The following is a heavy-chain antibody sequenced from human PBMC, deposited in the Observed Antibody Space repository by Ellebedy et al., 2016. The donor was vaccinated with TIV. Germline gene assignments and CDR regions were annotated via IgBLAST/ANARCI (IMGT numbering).Heavy chain of an antibody. J-gene: IGHJ4*02. CDR3: ARDTRAYYDILTGYYDY. CDR1: GGSISSSNW. CDR2: IYHSGST. D-gene: IGHD3-9*01. V-gene: IGHV4-4*02. Sequence: SETLSLXXAVSGGSISSSNWWSWVRPPPGKGLEWIGEIYHSGSTNYNPSLKSRVTISVDKFKNQFSLKLSSVTAADTAVYYCARDTRAYYDILTGYYDYWGQGTLVTVSS.